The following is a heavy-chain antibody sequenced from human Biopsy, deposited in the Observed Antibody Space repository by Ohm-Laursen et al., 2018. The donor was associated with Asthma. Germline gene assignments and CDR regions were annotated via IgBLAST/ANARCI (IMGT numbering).Heavy chain of an antibody. D-gene: IGHD6-13*01. CDR2: ISSRGSNI. CDR1: GFSFSDYY. V-gene: IGHV3-11*01. J-gene: IGHJ4*02. Sequence: SLRLSCAASGFSFSDYYMMWIRQAPGKGLEWVAHISSRGSNIFYADSVKGRFTISRDNAKKSLFLEMNSLTVEDTAVYFCARGYSTSWYFGYWGQGTLVTVSS. CDR3: ARGYSTSWYFGY.